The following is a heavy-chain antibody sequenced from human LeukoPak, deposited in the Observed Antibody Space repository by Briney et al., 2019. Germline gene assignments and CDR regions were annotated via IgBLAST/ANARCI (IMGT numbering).Heavy chain of an antibody. CDR1: GGTFSSYT. V-gene: IGHV1-69*02. Sequence: SVKVSCKASGGTFSSYTISWVRQAPGQGLEWMGRIILILGIANYAQKFQGRVTITADKSTSTAYMELSSLRSEDTAVYYCASGWLQSHDAFDIWGQGTMVTVSS. CDR3: ASGWLQSHDAFDI. D-gene: IGHD5-24*01. J-gene: IGHJ3*02. CDR2: IILILGIA.